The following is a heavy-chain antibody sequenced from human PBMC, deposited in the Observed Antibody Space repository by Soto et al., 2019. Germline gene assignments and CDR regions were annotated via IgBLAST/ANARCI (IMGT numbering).Heavy chain of an antibody. J-gene: IGHJ4*02. Sequence: GGSLRLSCAASGFTITSSAMSWVRQAPGKGLEWVSTTGISGRTTYYADSVKGRFTVSRDDSKNTLDLQMSSLRAEDTAVYYCATVHNTSRSFDYWGQGTPVTVSS. CDR3: ATVHNTSRSFDY. V-gene: IGHV3-23*01. D-gene: IGHD1-20*01. CDR1: GFTITSSA. CDR2: TGISGRTT.